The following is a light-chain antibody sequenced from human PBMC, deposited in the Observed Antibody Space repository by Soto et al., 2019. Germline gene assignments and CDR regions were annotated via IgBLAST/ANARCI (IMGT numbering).Light chain of an antibody. CDR3: QQYGNSPPWT. CDR2: GAS. V-gene: IGKV3-20*01. J-gene: IGKJ1*01. CDR1: QSVNSDY. Sequence: DIVLTQSPGTLSLSPGERATLSCRASQSVNSDYFAWYQQKPGQAPRLLSYGASTRAAGIPDRFTGSGSGTDFTLTISRLEPEDLAVYYCQQYGNSPPWTFGQGTKVEIK.